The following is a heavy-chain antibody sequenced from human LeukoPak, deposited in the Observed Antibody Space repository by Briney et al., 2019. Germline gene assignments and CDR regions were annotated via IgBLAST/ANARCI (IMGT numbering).Heavy chain of an antibody. V-gene: IGHV3-53*01. Sequence: GGSLRLSCAASGFTFSSYAMSWVRQAPGKGLEWVSVIYSGGSTYYADSVKGRFTISRDNSKNTLYLQMNSLRAEDTAVYYCAREQSGYYSYYYMDVWGKGTTVTVSS. CDR2: IYSGGST. CDR3: AREQSGYYSYYYMDV. J-gene: IGHJ6*03. D-gene: IGHD3-3*01. CDR1: GFTFSSYA.